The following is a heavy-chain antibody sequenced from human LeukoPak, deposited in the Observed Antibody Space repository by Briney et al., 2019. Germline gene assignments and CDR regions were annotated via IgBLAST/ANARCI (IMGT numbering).Heavy chain of an antibody. Sequence: GRSLRLSCAASGFTFSSYAMHWVRQAPGKGLEWVAVISYDGSNKYYADSVKGRFTISRDNSENTLYLQMNSLRAEDTAVYYCAKSRLSISMTSSFQHWGQGTLVTVSS. CDR2: ISYDGSNK. CDR3: AKSRLSISMTSSFQH. CDR1: GFTFSSYA. J-gene: IGHJ1*01. D-gene: IGHD3-22*01. V-gene: IGHV3-30*04.